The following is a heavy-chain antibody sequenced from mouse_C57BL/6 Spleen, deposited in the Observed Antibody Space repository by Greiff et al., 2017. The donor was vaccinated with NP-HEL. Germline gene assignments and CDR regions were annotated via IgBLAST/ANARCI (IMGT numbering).Heavy chain of an antibody. CDR2: IHPNSGST. D-gene: IGHD1-1*01. J-gene: IGHJ2*01. CDR3: ARSGYYGSSEKLYYFDS. V-gene: IGHV1-64*01. Sequence: QVQLQQPGAELVKPGASVKLSCKASGYTFTSYWMHWVKQRPGQGLEWIGMIHPNSGSTNYNEKFKSKATLTVDKSSSTAYMQLSSLTSEDSAVYYCARSGYYGSSEKLYYFDSWGQGTTLTVSS. CDR1: GYTFTSYW.